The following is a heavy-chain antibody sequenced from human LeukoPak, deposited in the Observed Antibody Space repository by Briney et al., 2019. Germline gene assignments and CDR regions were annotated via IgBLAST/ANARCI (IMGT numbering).Heavy chain of an antibody. CDR2: ISYDGSNK. CDR1: GFTFSSYA. V-gene: IGHV3-30*04. J-gene: IGHJ4*02. Sequence: GGSLRLSCAASGFTFSSYAMHWVRQAPGKGLEWVAVISYDGSNKYYADSVKGRFTISRDNSKNTLYLQMNSLRAEDTAVYYCARGPSSWYYYFDYWGQGTLVTVSS. CDR3: ARGPSSWYYYFDY. D-gene: IGHD6-13*01.